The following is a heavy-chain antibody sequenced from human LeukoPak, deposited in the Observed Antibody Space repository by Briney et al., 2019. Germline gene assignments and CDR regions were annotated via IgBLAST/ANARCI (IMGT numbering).Heavy chain of an antibody. V-gene: IGHV3-64*02. CDR2: IRSDGTNT. CDR1: GFTFSSHS. Sequence: GGSLRLSCAASGFTFSSHSMHWVRQAPGKGLEYVSGIRSDGTNTYYAESVKGRFTVSRDNSKNTLWLQMGSLRAEDMAVYYCARRGSGWEFDYWGRGTLVTVSS. CDR3: ARRGSGWEFDY. D-gene: IGHD6-19*01. J-gene: IGHJ4*02.